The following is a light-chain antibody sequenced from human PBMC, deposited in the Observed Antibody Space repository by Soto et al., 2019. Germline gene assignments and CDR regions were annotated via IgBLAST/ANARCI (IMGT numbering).Light chain of an antibody. Sequence: QSVLTQPASVSGSPGQSITISCTGTSSDVGAYKYVSWYQQHPGKAPKVMIYEVSNRPSGVSNRFSGSKSGNTASLTISGLQAEDEADYFCSSYSNVNTIYVFGTGTKVTVL. J-gene: IGLJ1*01. CDR1: SSDVGAYKY. CDR3: SSYSNVNTIYV. CDR2: EVS. V-gene: IGLV2-14*01.